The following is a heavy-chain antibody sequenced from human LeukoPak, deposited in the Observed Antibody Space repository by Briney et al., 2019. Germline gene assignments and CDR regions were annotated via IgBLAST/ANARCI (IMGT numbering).Heavy chain of an antibody. CDR2: ISSSGSTI. J-gene: IGHJ6*03. V-gene: IGHV3-48*04. CDR3: ARGKVSFGPYYYYYMDV. CDR1: GFTFSSYG. Sequence: GGTLRLSCAASGFTFSSYGMSWVRQAPGKGLEWVSYISSSGSTIYYADSVKGRFTISRDNAKNSLYLQMNSLRAEDTALYYCARGKVSFGPYYYYYMDVWGKGTTVTVSS. D-gene: IGHD3/OR15-3a*01.